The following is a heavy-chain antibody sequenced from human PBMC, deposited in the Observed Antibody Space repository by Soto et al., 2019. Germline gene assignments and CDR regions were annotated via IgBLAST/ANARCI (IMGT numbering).Heavy chain of an antibody. CDR1: GYSFTDYA. D-gene: IGHD2-21*01. CDR2: INAGNGNT. V-gene: IGHV1-3*01. CDR3: ARDKNPIFRLSIHDAFDI. Sequence: ASVKVSCEACGYSFTDYAMNWVRQAPRQRLEWMGWINAGNGNTKYSQKFQGRVTITRDTSASTAYMELSSLRSEDTAVYYCARDKNPIFRLSIHDAFDIWGQGTKVTVSS. J-gene: IGHJ3*02.